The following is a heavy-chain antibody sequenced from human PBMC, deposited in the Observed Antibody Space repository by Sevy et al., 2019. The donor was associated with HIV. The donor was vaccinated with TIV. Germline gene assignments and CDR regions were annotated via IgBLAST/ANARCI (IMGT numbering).Heavy chain of an antibody. V-gene: IGHV1-24*01. J-gene: IGHJ5*02. D-gene: IGHD2-15*01. Sequence: ASVKVSCKVSGYTLTELSMHWVRQAPGKGLEWMGGFDPEDGETIYAQKFQGRVTMTEDTSTDTAYMELSSLRSEDMAVYYCATDGGYCSGGSCPNWFDPWGQGTLVTVSS. CDR3: ATDGGYCSGGSCPNWFDP. CDR2: FDPEDGET. CDR1: GYTLTELS.